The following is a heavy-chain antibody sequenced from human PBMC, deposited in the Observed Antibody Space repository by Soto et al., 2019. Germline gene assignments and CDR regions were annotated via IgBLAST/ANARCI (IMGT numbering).Heavy chain of an antibody. CDR2: ISYDGSNK. V-gene: IGHV3-30-3*01. D-gene: IGHD3-9*01. CDR3: AKASWLDWEFDY. CDR1: GFTFSSYA. Sequence: QVQLVESGGGVVQPGRSLRLSCAASGFTFSSYAMHWVRQAPGKGLEWVAVISYDGSNKYYADSVKGRFTISRDNSKNTLYLQMNSLRAEDTAVYYCAKASWLDWEFDYWGQGTLVTVSS. J-gene: IGHJ4*02.